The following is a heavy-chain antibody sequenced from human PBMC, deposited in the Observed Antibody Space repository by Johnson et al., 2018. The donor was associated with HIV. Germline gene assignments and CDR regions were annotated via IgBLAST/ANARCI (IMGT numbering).Heavy chain of an antibody. Sequence: VQLVESGGGVVRPGGSLRLSCAASGFTFDDYGMSWVRQAPGKGLEWVGRIKSKANSYATAYAASLKGRVTISRDDSKITAYLQMNSLKTEDTAVYYCTAHFRVDAFDIWGQGTMVTVSS. D-gene: IGHD3-3*02. V-gene: IGHV3-73*01. CDR3: TAHFRVDAFDI. J-gene: IGHJ3*02. CDR2: IKSKANSYAT. CDR1: GFTFDDYG.